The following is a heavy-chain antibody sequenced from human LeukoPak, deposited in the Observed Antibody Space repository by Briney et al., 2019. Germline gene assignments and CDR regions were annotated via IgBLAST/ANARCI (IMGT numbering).Heavy chain of an antibody. J-gene: IGHJ4*02. D-gene: IGHD1-14*01. CDR3: ARARIDY. CDR2: IKDDGSEK. CDR1: GFTFSSYW. V-gene: IGHV3-7*04. Sequence: GGSRSLSGVGSGFTFSSYWMTWVRQAPGKGLEWVANIKDDGSEKYSVDSVKGRFTISRDNAKNLLYLQMSSLRAEDTAVYYCARARIDYWGQGTLVTVSS.